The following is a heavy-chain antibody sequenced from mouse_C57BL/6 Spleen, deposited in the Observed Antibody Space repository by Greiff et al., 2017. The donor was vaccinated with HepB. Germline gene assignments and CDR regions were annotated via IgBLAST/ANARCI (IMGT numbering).Heavy chain of an antibody. D-gene: IGHD1-1*01. V-gene: IGHV1-81*01. CDR2: IYPRSGNT. Sequence: QVQLQQSGAELARPGASVKLSCKASGYTFTSYGISWVKQRTGQGLEWIGEIYPRSGNTYYNEKFKGKATLTADKSSSTAYMELRSLTSEDSAVYFCAREGGYYGAMDYRGQGTSVTVAS. J-gene: IGHJ4*01. CDR3: AREGGYYGAMDY. CDR1: GYTFTSYG.